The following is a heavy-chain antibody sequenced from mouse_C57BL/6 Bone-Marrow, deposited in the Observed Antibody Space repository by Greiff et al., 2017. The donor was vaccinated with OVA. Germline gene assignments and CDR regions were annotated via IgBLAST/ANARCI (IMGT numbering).Heavy chain of an antibody. Sequence: QVQLQQPGAELVRPGTSVKLSCKASGYTFTSYWMHWVKQRPGQGLEWIGVIDPSDSYTNYNQKFKGKATLTVDTSSSTAYMQLSSLTSEDSAVYYCARDRGAMDYWGQGTSVTLSS. CDR2: IDPSDSYT. CDR1: GYTFTSYW. CDR3: ARDRGAMDY. V-gene: IGHV1-59*01. J-gene: IGHJ4*01.